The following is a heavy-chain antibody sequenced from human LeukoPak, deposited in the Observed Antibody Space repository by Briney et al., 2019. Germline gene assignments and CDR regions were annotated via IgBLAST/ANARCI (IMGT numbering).Heavy chain of an antibody. D-gene: IGHD3-16*01. CDR3: AKDDDWGRYKH. Sequence: PGGSLRLSCAASGFTFSSHGMNWVRQAPGKGLEWVSGISPSGGITYYTDSVKGRFTISRDNYKNTQSLQMNSLRAEDTAVYYCAKDDDWGRYKHWGQGTLVAVSS. CDR1: GFTFSSHG. V-gene: IGHV3-23*01. J-gene: IGHJ1*01. CDR2: ISPSGGIT.